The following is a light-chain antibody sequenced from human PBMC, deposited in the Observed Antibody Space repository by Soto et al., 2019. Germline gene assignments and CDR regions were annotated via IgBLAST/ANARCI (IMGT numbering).Light chain of an antibody. CDR3: QQRSNWLT. V-gene: IGKV3-11*01. J-gene: IGKJ4*01. CDR2: DAS. CDR1: QSVRSY. Sequence: EIVLTQSPGTLSLSPGERATLSCRASQSVRSYLAWYQQKPGQAPRLLIYDASNRATGIPARFSGSGSGTDFTLTISSLEPEDFAVYYCQQRSNWLTFGGGTKVDI.